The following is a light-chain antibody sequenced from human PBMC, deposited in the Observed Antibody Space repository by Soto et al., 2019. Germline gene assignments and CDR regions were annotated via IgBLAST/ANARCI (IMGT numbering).Light chain of an antibody. J-gene: IGKJ1*01. CDR1: QTINTSY. V-gene: IGKV3-20*01. Sequence: EVVLTQSPGALSLSPGESATLSCRASQTINTSYLAWYQQKPGQAPRLLISGASIRATGIPDRFSGSGSGTDFTLIISRLEPEYFAVYYCQQYGPSRTFGQGTKVEIK. CDR2: GAS. CDR3: QQYGPSRT.